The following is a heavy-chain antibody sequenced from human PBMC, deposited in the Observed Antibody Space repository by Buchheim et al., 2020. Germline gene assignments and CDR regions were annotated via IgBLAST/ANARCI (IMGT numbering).Heavy chain of an antibody. Sequence: EVQLVESGGGLVQPGGSLRLSCAASGFTFSSYWMHWVRQAPGKGLVWVSRINSDGSSTSYADSVQGRFTISRDNAKNTLYLQMNSLRAEDTAVYYCARGEGYCSGGSCYRSLFGYWGQGTL. CDR2: INSDGSST. J-gene: IGHJ4*02. CDR3: ARGEGYCSGGSCYRSLFGY. CDR1: GFTFSSYW. D-gene: IGHD2-15*01. V-gene: IGHV3-74*01.